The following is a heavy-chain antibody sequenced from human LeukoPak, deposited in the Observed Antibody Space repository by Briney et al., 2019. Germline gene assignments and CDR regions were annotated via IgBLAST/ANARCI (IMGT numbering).Heavy chain of an antibody. CDR2: ITPSSTYI. D-gene: IGHD6-19*01. Sequence: GGSLRLSCAASGFTFSSYSFNWVRQAPGRGLEWVSSITPSSTYIWYADSVRGRFTISRGNDKNSLYLQMNGLTVADTAVYYCARTVAGYPDDYFDYWGQGTLVTVSS. CDR3: ARTVAGYPDDYFDY. J-gene: IGHJ4*02. V-gene: IGHV3-21*06. CDR1: GFTFSSYS.